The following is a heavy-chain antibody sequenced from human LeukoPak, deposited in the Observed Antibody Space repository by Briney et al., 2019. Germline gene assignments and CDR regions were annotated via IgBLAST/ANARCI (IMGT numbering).Heavy chain of an antibody. V-gene: IGHV4-4*07. Sequence: SETLSLTCTVSGGSISSFYWSWIRQPAGKGLEWIGRIYTSGSTNYNPSLKSRVTMSVDTSKNQFSLKLSSVTAADTAVYYCARGKVMTASYTFDIWGQGTMVTVSS. CDR2: IYTSGST. J-gene: IGHJ3*02. CDR3: ARGKVMTASYTFDI. CDR1: GGSISSFY. D-gene: IGHD2-21*02.